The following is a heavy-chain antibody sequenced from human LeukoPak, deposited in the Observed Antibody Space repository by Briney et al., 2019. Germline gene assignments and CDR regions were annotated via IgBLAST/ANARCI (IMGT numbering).Heavy chain of an antibody. V-gene: IGHV4-61*02. Sequence: SETLSLTCTVSGGFVSSGSYYWSWIRQPAGKGLEWIGRIYPSGSTIYPSGTTHYSPSLKSRVTISVDTSKNQFSLKVDSVTAADAAVYFCARGTGTTNFDYWGQGTLVTVSS. CDR1: GGFVSSGSYY. J-gene: IGHJ4*02. D-gene: IGHD1-1*01. CDR2: IYPSGSTIYPSGTT. CDR3: ARGTGTTNFDY.